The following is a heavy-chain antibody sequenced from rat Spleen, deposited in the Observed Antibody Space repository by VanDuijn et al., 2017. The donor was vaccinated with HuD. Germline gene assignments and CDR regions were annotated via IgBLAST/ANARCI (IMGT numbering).Heavy chain of an antibody. J-gene: IGHJ2*01. V-gene: IGHV5-29*01. D-gene: IGHD1-1*01. Sequence: EVQLVESSGGLVQPGRSLKLSCAASGFTFSNYGMAWVRQAPTKGLEWVATISYDGSSTYYRDSVKGRFTISRDNAKSTLYLQMDSLRSEDTATYYCARHRLLHLDYWGQGVMVTVSS. CDR1: GFTFSNYG. CDR3: ARHRLLHLDY. CDR2: ISYDGSST.